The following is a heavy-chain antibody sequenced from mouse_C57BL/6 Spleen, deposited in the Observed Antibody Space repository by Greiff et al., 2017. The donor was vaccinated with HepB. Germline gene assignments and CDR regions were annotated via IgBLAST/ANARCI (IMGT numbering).Heavy chain of an antibody. J-gene: IGHJ2*01. CDR3: TRYSNYVLDY. CDR1: GFTFSDAW. CDR2: IRNKANNHAT. V-gene: IGHV6-6*01. Sequence: EVQRVESGGGLVQPGGSMKLSCAASGFTFSDAWMDWVRQSPEKGLEWVAEIRNKANNHATYYAESVKGRFTISRDDSKSSVYLQMNSLRAEDTGIYYCTRYSNYVLDYWGQGTTLTVSS. D-gene: IGHD2-5*01.